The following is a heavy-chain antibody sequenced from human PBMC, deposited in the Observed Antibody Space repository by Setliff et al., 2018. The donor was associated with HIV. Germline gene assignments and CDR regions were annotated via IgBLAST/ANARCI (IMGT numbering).Heavy chain of an antibody. J-gene: IGHJ4*02. CDR1: GGSISSSSYY. D-gene: IGHD3-22*01. V-gene: IGHV4-39*01. CDR2: TYYSGST. Sequence: SETLSLTCTVSGGSISSSSYYWGWIRQPPGKGLEWIGSTYYSGSTYYNPSLKSRVTISVDTSKNQFSLKLSSVTAADTAVYYCARGLSFYDPGGFDYWGQGTLVTVSS. CDR3: ARGLSFYDPGGFDY.